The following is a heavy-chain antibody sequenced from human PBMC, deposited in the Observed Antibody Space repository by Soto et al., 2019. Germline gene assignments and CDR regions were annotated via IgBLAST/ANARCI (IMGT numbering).Heavy chain of an antibody. J-gene: IGHJ4*02. Sequence: GGSLRLSCAASGFSFNNAWMNWVRQIPEKGLEWVGRIKSNTDGGTTDHAAPVKGRFTISRDDSNNTLYLQMNSLQTEDTAVYYCTVSPGYWGRGTLVTVSS. CDR3: TVSPGY. V-gene: IGHV3-15*07. CDR2: IKSNTDGGTT. CDR1: GFSFNNAW.